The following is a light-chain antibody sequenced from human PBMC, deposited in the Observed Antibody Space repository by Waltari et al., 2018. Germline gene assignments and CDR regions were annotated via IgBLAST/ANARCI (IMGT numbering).Light chain of an antibody. Sequence: SVLTQPPTVSGAPGKRVTISCTGSSSTIGAGYAVHWYQQLPGTAPKLLIYGNNNRPSGVPDRFSGSKSGTSASLAITGLQAEDEADYYCQSYDSSLSVVFGGGTKLTVL. J-gene: IGLJ3*02. CDR1: SSTIGAGYA. CDR2: GNN. CDR3: QSYDSSLSVV. V-gene: IGLV1-40*01.